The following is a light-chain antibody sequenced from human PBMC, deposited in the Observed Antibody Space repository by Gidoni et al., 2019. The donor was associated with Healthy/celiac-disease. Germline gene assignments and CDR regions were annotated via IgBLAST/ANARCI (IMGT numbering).Light chain of an antibody. CDR1: QGVSSS. CDR3: QQRTNWPPWT. V-gene: IGKV3-11*01. CDR2: DAS. J-gene: IGKJ1*01. Sequence: EIVSTQSPATLSLSPGERATLSCRASQGVSSSLAWYQQKPGQAPRLLIYDASHRATGIPARFSGSGSGTDFTLTISSLEPEDFAVYYCQQRTNWPPWTFGQGTKVEIK.